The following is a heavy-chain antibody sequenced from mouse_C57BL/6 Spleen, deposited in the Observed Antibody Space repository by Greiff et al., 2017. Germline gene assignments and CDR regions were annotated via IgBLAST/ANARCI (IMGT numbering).Heavy chain of an antibody. V-gene: IGHV5-17*01. D-gene: IGHD1-1*01. CDR2: ISSGSSTI. CDR1: GFTFSDYG. Sequence: DVKLVESGGGLVKPGGSLKLSCAASGFTFSDYGMHWVRQAPEKGLEWVAYISSGSSTIYYAATVKGRFTISRDNAKNTLFLQMTSLRSEDTAMYYCARDYSDYAMDYWGQGTSVTVSS. J-gene: IGHJ4*01. CDR3: ARDYSDYAMDY.